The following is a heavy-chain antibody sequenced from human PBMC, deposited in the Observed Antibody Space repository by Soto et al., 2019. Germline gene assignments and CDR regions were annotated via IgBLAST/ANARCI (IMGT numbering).Heavy chain of an antibody. CDR1: GGTFSSYA. Sequence: QLQLVQSGAEVKKPGSSVKVSCKASGGTFSSYAISWVRHAPGQGLEWMGGLIPIFGTANYAQKFQGRVTITADESTSTAYMELSSLRSEDTAVYYCAYSSSWYGNYYYGMDVWGQGTTVTVSS. J-gene: IGHJ6*02. CDR2: LIPIFGTA. CDR3: AYSSSWYGNYYYGMDV. V-gene: IGHV1-69*01. D-gene: IGHD6-13*01.